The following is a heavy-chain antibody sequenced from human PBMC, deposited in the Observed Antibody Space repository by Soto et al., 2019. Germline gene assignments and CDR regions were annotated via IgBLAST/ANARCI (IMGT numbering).Heavy chain of an antibody. CDR3: ARDHYCSSTSCPRSYYYYGMDV. CDR2: INAGNGNT. D-gene: IGHD2-2*01. CDR1: GYTFTSYA. V-gene: IGHV1-3*01. Sequence: GASVKVSFKASGYTFTSYAMHWVRQAPGQRLEWMGWINAGNGNTKYSQKFQGRVTITRDTSASTAYMELSSLRPEDTAVYYCARDHYCSSTSCPRSYYYYGMDVWGQGTTVTVSS. J-gene: IGHJ6*02.